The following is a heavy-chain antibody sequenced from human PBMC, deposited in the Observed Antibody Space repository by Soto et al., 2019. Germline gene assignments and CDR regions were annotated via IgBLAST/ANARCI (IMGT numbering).Heavy chain of an antibody. CDR3: AREGGDYYDSSGRSYYFDY. D-gene: IGHD3-22*01. CDR2: INPNSGGT. Sequence: QVPLVQSGAEVKKPGASVKVSCKASGYTFTGYYMHWVRQAPGQGLEWMGWINPNSGGTNYAQKFQGWVTMTRDTSISTAYMELSRLRSDDTAVYYCAREGGDYYDSSGRSYYFDYWGQGTLVTVSS. CDR1: GYTFTGYY. J-gene: IGHJ4*02. V-gene: IGHV1-2*04.